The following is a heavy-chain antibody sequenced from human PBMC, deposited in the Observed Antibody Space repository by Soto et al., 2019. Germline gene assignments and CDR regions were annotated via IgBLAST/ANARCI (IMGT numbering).Heavy chain of an antibody. CDR2: ISSNGGST. J-gene: IGHJ6*02. Sequence: GGSLRLSCAASGFTFSSYAMHWVRQAPGKGLEYVSAISSNGGSTYYANSVKGRFTISRDNSKNTLYLQMGSLRAEDMAVYYCARGVVVVAATYGMDVWGQGTTVTVSS. CDR3: ARGVVVVAATYGMDV. CDR1: GFTFSSYA. V-gene: IGHV3-64*01. D-gene: IGHD2-15*01.